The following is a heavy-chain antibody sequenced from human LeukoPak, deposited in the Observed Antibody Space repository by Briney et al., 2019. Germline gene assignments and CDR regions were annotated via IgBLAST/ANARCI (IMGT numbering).Heavy chain of an antibody. J-gene: IGHJ3*02. CDR3: ARTRWELDPDAFDI. CDR1: GFTFSSYE. CDR2: ISSSGSTI. Sequence: GGSLRLSCAASGFTFSSYEMNWVRQAPGKGLEWVSYISSSGSTIYYADSVKGRFTISRDNAKNSLYLQMNSLRAEDTAVYYCARTRWELDPDAFDIWGQGTMVTVSS. D-gene: IGHD1-26*01. V-gene: IGHV3-48*03.